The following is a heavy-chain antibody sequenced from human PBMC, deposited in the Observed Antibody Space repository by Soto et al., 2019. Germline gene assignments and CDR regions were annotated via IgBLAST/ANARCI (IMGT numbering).Heavy chain of an antibody. CDR3: ARDGREASGMDV. J-gene: IGHJ6*02. Sequence: SETLSLTCTVSGGSISSHYWIWVRQAPGKGLEWIGHIYYRGSTTYNPSLRSRSTISVDTSNNQFSLKLNSVTTADTAVYYCARDGREASGMDVWGQGTKVTVSS. CDR1: GGSISSHY. CDR2: IYYRGST. D-gene: IGHD1-26*01. V-gene: IGHV4-59*11.